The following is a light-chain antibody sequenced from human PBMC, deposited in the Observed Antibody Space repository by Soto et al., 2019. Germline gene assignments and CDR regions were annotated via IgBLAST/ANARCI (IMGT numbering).Light chain of an antibody. CDR1: QDISNY. Sequence: DPQMTQSPSSLSASVGDRVTITCQASQDISNYLNWYQQKPGKAPRLLIYEASNLETGVPSGFSGSGSGTDFTFTISSLQPEHIATYYCQQYDNLPYTFGQGTKLEIK. CDR3: QQYDNLPYT. J-gene: IGKJ2*01. V-gene: IGKV1-33*01. CDR2: EAS.